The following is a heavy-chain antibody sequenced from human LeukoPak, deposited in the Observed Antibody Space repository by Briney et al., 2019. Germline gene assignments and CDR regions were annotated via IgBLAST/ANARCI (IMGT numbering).Heavy chain of an antibody. D-gene: IGHD2-2*01. V-gene: IGHV1-8*01. J-gene: IGHJ6*03. Sequence: ASVKVSCKASGYTFTSHDINWVRQATGQGLEWMGWMNPNSGNTGYAQKFQGRVTMTRDTSISTAYMELSRLRSDDTAVYYCARGDIVVVPYYYYMDVWGKGTTVTVSS. CDR1: GYTFTSHD. CDR3: ARGDIVVVPYYYYMDV. CDR2: MNPNSGNT.